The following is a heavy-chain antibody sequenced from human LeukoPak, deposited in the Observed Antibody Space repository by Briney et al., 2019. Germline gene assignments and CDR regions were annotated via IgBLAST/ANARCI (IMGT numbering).Heavy chain of an antibody. Sequence: ASLTVSCTASGYTFTSYYMHWVRQAPGQGLEWMGLINRSGGSTNYAQTFQGRVTMTRDTSKSTVYMQLSSLRSEDTAVYYCARAPYGDYGRVDYWGQGTLVTVSS. CDR2: INRSGGST. CDR3: ARAPYGDYGRVDY. V-gene: IGHV1-46*01. J-gene: IGHJ4*02. CDR1: GYTFTSYY. D-gene: IGHD4-17*01.